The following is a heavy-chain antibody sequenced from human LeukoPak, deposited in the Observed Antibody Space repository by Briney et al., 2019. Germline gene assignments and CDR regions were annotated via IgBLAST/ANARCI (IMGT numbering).Heavy chain of an antibody. Sequence: SETLSLTCTVSGGSISSSSYYWGWMRQPPGKGLEWIGTIYYSGSIYYNPSLKSRVTISGDTSKNQFSLKLSSVTAADTAVYYCARSMEWDYSNARGLCFDYWGQGVLVTASS. J-gene: IGHJ4*02. CDR2: IYYSGSI. CDR3: ARSMEWDYSNARGLCFDY. V-gene: IGHV4-39*07. CDR1: GGSISSSSYY. D-gene: IGHD3-3*01.